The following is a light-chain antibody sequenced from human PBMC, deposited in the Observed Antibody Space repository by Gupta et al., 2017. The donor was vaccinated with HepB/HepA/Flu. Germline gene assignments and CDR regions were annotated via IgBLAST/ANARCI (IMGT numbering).Light chain of an antibody. V-gene: IGKV1-39*01. Sequence: DIQMTKSPLSLSASVGDRVTLICPASQSINSYLNWYQQKVGTAPKLLIYATSTLQSGVPSRFSGSGYGTDFTLSISDVQPEDFATYYCRQTFTAPTTFGQGTKLDLK. CDR2: ATS. CDR3: RQTFTAPTT. CDR1: QSINSY. J-gene: IGKJ2*01.